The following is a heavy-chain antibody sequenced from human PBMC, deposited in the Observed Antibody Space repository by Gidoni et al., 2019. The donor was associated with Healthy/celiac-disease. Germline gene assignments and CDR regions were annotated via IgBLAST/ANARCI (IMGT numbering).Heavy chain of an antibody. D-gene: IGHD2-21*02. Sequence: LSSYYWSWIRQPPGKGLEWIGYIYYSGSTNYNPSLKSRVTISVDTSKNQFSLKLSSVTAADTAVYYCARVGETYCGGDCYYNWFDPWGQGTLVTVSS. CDR1: LSSYY. J-gene: IGHJ5*02. CDR2: IYYSGST. V-gene: IGHV4-59*01. CDR3: ARVGETYCGGDCYYNWFDP.